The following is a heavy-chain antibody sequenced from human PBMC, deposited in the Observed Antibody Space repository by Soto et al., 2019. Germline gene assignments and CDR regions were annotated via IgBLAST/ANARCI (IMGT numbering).Heavy chain of an antibody. Sequence: ASVKVSCKASGYTFTSYAMHLVRQAPGQRLEWMGWINAGNGNTKYSQKFQGRVTITRDTSASTAYMELSSLRSEDTAVYYCARVRYYYDSSDPGAFDYWGPGTLVTVSS. CDR3: ARVRYYYDSSDPGAFDY. CDR2: INAGNGNT. CDR1: GYTFTSYA. D-gene: IGHD3-22*01. J-gene: IGHJ4*02. V-gene: IGHV1-3*01.